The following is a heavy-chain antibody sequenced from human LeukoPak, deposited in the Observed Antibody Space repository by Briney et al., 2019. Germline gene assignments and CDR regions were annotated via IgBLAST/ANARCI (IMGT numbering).Heavy chain of an antibody. J-gene: IGHJ5*02. CDR3: TRSPPGGNKWLFVDR. CDR2: IYYTGNT. Sequence: SETLSLTCSVSGDSMNNYYWSWIRQPPGKGLEWIGYIYYTGNTNYNPSLKSRATMAVDTSKNQFSLKVRSVTAADTAVYYCTRSPPGGNKWLFVDRWGRGTLVTVS. V-gene: IGHV4-59*01. D-gene: IGHD6-19*01. CDR1: GDSMNNYY.